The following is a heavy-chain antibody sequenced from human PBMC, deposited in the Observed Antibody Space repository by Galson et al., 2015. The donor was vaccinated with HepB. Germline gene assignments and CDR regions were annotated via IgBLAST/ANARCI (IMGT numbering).Heavy chain of an antibody. CDR3: ARVVRGIMVPPNYFDP. V-gene: IGHV4-59*01. J-gene: IGHJ5*02. Sequence: ETLSLTCTVSGGSISSFYWSWIRQPPGKGLEWIGYIYYTGSTNYNPSLKSRVTISVDTSKNQFSLKLSSVTAADTAVYYCARVVRGIMVPPNYFDPWGQGTLVTVSS. D-gene: IGHD3-10*01. CDR2: IYYTGST. CDR1: GGSISSFY.